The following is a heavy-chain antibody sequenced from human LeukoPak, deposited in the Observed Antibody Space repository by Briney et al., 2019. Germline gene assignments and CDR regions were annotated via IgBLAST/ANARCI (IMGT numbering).Heavy chain of an antibody. D-gene: IGHD3-3*01. CDR1: GYSISSGYY. Sequence: PSETLSLTCTVSGYSISSGYYWGWIRQPPGKGLEWIGSIYYSGSTYYNPSLKSRVTISVDTSKNQFSLKLSSVTAADTAVYYCARDFGVVISWGQGTLVTVSS. CDR2: IYYSGST. J-gene: IGHJ4*02. V-gene: IGHV4-38-2*02. CDR3: ARDFGVVIS.